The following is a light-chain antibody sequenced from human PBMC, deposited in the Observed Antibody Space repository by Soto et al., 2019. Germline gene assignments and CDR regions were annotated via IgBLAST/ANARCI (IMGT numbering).Light chain of an antibody. Sequence: DIQMTQSPSTLSASVGDRVTITCRASQSINSWLAWYQQKPGTAPKLLIYEASSLESGVPSRFGGSGSGTEFTLTISSLQPDDFATYYCQQYNSYSWTFGQGTKVDIK. CDR3: QQYNSYSWT. CDR2: EAS. CDR1: QSINSW. V-gene: IGKV1-5*03. J-gene: IGKJ1*01.